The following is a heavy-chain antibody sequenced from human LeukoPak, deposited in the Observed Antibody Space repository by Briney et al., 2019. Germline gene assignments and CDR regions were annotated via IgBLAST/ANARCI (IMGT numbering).Heavy chain of an antibody. CDR3: ARERTTIMSGTAIGGY. V-gene: IGHV3-7*01. D-gene: IGHD4-11*01. CDR1: EFTCSDYS. J-gene: IGHJ4*02. CDR2: IKQDGSEK. Sequence: GGSLRLSCAASEFTCSDYSMSWVRQAPGQGLEWVANIKQDGSEKYYVDSVKGRFTISRDNTKNSLYLQMNSLTADDTALYYCARERTTIMSGTAIGGYWGQGTLVTVSS.